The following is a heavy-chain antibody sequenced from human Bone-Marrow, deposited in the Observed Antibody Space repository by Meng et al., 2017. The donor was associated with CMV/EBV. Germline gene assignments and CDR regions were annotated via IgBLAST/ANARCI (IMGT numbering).Heavy chain of an antibody. J-gene: IGHJ4*02. V-gene: IGHV3-23*01. CDR2: ISGIAATT. CDR3: AGGPPDCGGDCHSDY. CDR1: GVSFASYA. D-gene: IGHD2-21*02. Sequence: SGVSFASYARTWTRQAPGWVLDFFSGISGIAATTFYGRVVKGRFTISRDYSKDTLYVDMNNLRAEYSAVYYCAGGPPDCGGDCHSDYWGQGTLVTVSS.